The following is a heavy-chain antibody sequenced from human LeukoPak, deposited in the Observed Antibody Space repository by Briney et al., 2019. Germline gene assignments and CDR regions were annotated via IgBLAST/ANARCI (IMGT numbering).Heavy chain of an antibody. Sequence: GGFLRLSCAASGNYWMHWVRQVPGKGLVWVSHINSDGSWTSYADSVKGRFTISKDNAKNTVYLQMNSLRAEDTAVYYCVSFYETYWGRGTLVTVSS. CDR1: GNYW. CDR3: VSFYETY. CDR2: INSDGSWT. J-gene: IGHJ4*02. D-gene: IGHD2/OR15-2a*01. V-gene: IGHV3-74*01.